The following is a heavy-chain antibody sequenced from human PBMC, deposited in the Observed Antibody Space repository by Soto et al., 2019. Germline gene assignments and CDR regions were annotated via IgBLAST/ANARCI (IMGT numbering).Heavy chain of an antibody. D-gene: IGHD2-15*01. CDR1: GFTFSSYA. V-gene: IGHV3-23*01. J-gene: IGHJ3*02. CDR2: ISGSGGSI. CDR3: ARGAVVAAGNAFDI. Sequence: GGSLRLSCAASGFTFSSYAMSWVRQAPGKGLEWVSAISGSGGSIYYADSVKGRFTISRDNAKNSLYLQMNSLRAEDTAVYYCARGAVVAAGNAFDIWGQGTMVTVSS.